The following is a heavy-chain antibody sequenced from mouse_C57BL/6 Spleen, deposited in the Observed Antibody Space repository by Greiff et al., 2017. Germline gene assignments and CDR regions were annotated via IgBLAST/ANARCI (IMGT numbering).Heavy chain of an antibody. CDR3: ARSEGYDPSYAMDY. CDR2: IYPGDGDT. V-gene: IGHV1-82*01. D-gene: IGHD2-3*01. J-gene: IGHJ4*01. CDR1: GYAFSSSW. Sequence: QVQLQQSGPELVKPGASVKISCKVSGYAFSSSWMNWVKQRPGTGLEWIGRIYPGDGDTNYNGKFKGKATLTADKSSSTAYMQLSSLTSEDSAVYFCARSEGYDPSYAMDYWGQGTSVTVSS.